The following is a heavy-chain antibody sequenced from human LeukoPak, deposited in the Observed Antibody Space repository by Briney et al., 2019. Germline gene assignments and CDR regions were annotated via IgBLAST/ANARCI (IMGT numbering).Heavy chain of an antibody. J-gene: IGHJ5*02. CDR1: GFTFSNAW. CDR2: IKSKTDGGTT. CDR3: TTDQISFRHRAQIIWNP. D-gene: IGHD3-10*01. V-gene: IGHV3-15*01. Sequence: PGGSLRLSCAASGFTFSNAWMSWVRQAPGKGLEWVGRIKSKTDGGTTDYAAPVKGRFTISRDDSKNTLYLQMNSLKTEDTAVYYCTTDQISFRHRAQIIWNPWGQGTLVTVSS.